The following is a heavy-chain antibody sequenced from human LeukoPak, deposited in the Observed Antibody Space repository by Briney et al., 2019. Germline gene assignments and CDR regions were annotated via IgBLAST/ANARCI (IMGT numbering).Heavy chain of an antibody. D-gene: IGHD2-2*01. Sequence: PGGSLRLFCAASGFTFSSYEMNWVRQAPGEGLEWVPFISNNGDIITNVDSVKGRFTISRDNAKNFLYLQLKSLRAEDTAVYYCARWYCSSTNCHSYYYGMDVWGQGTTVTVSS. V-gene: IGHV3-48*03. CDR1: GFTFSSYE. CDR2: ISNNGDII. CDR3: ARWYCSSTNCHSYYYGMDV. J-gene: IGHJ6*02.